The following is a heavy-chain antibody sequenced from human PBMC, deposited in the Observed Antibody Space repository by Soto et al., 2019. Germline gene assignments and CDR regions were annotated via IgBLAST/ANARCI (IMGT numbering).Heavy chain of an antibody. V-gene: IGHV3-74*03. Sequence: VESGGGLVHPGTSLRLSCSASGFTFSNFWMHWARQVPGKGLVWVARISGDGTSVTYADSVKGRATISRDNVRSTVDVQLRCLRSEETGIIHCLRDLDSYVDLWGRGTQVTVSS. CDR1: GFTFSNFW. D-gene: IGHD1-20*01. CDR2: ISGDGTSV. J-gene: IGHJ2*01. CDR3: LRDLDSYVDL.